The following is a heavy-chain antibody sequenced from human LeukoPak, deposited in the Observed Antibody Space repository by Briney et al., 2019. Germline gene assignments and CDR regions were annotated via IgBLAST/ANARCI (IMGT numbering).Heavy chain of an antibody. J-gene: IGHJ4*02. D-gene: IGHD6-19*01. CDR3: ARAAGTEFDY. CDR1: GFTFSSYW. Sequence: GGSLRLSCTISGFTFSSYWMHWVRQAPGKGLVWVSRINLEGSSTNYADSVKGRFTISRDNAKNTLYLQMNSLRAEDTAVYYCARAAGTEFDYWGQGTLVTVSS. CDR2: INLEGSST. V-gene: IGHV3-74*01.